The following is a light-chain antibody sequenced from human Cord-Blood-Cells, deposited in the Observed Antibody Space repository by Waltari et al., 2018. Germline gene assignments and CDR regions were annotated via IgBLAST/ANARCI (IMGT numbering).Light chain of an antibody. V-gene: IGKV1-8*01. J-gene: IGKJ1*01. CDR1: QGINSY. CDR2: AAS. CDR3: QQYYSYPWT. Sequence: AIRMTQTPSSFSASTGDRVTITFRASQGINSYLAWYKQKPGKAPKLLIYAASTLQSGVPSRFSGSGSGTDFTLTISCLQSEDFATYYCQQYYSYPWTFGQGTKVEIK.